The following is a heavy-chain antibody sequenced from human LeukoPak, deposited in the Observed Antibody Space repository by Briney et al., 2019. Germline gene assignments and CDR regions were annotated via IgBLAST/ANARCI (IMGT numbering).Heavy chain of an antibody. J-gene: IGHJ3*02. CDR3: ARGGGAVPAARDAFDI. CDR1: GFTFSSYS. D-gene: IGHD2-2*01. CDR2: ISSSSSYI. V-gene: IGHV3-21*01. Sequence: GGSLRLSCAASGFTFSSYSMNWVRQAPGKGLEWVSSISSSSSYIYYADSVKGRFTISRDNAKNSLYLQMNSLRAEDTAVYYCARGGGAVPAARDAFDIWGQGTMVTVSS.